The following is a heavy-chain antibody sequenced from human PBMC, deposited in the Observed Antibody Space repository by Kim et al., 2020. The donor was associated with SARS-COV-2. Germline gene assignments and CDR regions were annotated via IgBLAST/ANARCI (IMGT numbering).Heavy chain of an antibody. V-gene: IGHV4-34*01. Sequence: SETLSLTCAVYGGSFSGYYWSWIRQPPGKGLEWIGEINHSGSTNYNPSLKSRVTISVDTSKNQFSLKLSSVTAADTAVYYCARGMGATVVTGGFDYWGQG. D-gene: IGHD2-21*02. J-gene: IGHJ4*02. CDR3: ARGMGATVVTGGFDY. CDR1: GGSFSGYY. CDR2: INHSGST.